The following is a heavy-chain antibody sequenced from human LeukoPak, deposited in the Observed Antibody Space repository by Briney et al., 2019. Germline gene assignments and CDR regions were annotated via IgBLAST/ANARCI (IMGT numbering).Heavy chain of an antibody. D-gene: IGHD1-1*01. CDR3: ARDYNWNPPDY. CDR1: GFTFSSHW. CDR2: IDSDGRIT. J-gene: IGHJ4*02. Sequence: GGSLRLSCAASGFTFSSHWMHWVRQAPGKGLVWVSRIDSDGRITTYADSVKGRFTISRDNAKNTLYLQMNTLGDEDTAVYYCARDYNWNPPDYWGQGTLVTVSS. V-gene: IGHV3-74*01.